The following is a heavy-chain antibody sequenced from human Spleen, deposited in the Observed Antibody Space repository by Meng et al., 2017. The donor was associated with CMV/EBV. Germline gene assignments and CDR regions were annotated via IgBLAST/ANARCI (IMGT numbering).Heavy chain of an antibody. J-gene: IGHJ4*02. CDR2: MSSGGTT. CDR1: GFTFSTYA. CDR3: ARDLDMGYFDL. V-gene: IGHV3-23*01. Sequence: GESLKISCAASGFTFSTYAMYWLRQAPGKGLEWVSLMSSGGTTYYADSVRGRFTMSRDNSKNTLWLQMNGLRDEDTAVYYCARDLDMGYFDLWGQGMLVTVSS.